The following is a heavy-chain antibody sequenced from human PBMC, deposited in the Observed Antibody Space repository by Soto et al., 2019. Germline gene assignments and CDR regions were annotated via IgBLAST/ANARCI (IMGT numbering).Heavy chain of an antibody. V-gene: IGHV3-73*01. CDR3: TSLAYGAGKVY. D-gene: IGHD3-10*01. CDR2: IRSKANSYAT. J-gene: IGHJ4*02. CDR1: GFTFRGSA. Sequence: GGSLTLSCAASGFTFRGSAMHWVRQASGKGLEWVGRIRSKANSYATAYAASVKGRFTISRDDSKNTAYLQMNSLKTEDTAVYYCTSLAYGAGKVYWGQGTPVTVSS.